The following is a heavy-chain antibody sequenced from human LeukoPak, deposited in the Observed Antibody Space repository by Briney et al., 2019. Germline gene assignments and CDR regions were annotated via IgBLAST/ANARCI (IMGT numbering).Heavy chain of an antibody. CDR3: ARGVYIAAAQYGY. CDR1: GGSISSYY. D-gene: IGHD6-13*01. Sequence: PSETLSLTCTVSGGSISSYYWSWIRQPPGKGLEWIGYIYYSGTTNYNPSLKSRVTISVDTSENQFSLKLSSVTAADTAVYYCARGVYIAAAQYGYWGQGTLVTVSS. V-gene: IGHV4-59*01. J-gene: IGHJ4*02. CDR2: IYYSGTT.